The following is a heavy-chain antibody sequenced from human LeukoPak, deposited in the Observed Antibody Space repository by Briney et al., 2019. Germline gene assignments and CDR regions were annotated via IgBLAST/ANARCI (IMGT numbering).Heavy chain of an antibody. CDR2: TRSKANSYTT. Sequence: PGGSLRLSCAASGFTFSDHYMDWVRQAPGKGLEWVGRTRSKANSYTTEYAASVKGRFTISRDDSKNSLYLQMNSLKTEDTAVYYCARARLGEETFDYWGQGTLVTVSS. CDR1: GFTFSDHY. V-gene: IGHV3-72*01. D-gene: IGHD3-10*01. J-gene: IGHJ4*02. CDR3: ARARLGEETFDY.